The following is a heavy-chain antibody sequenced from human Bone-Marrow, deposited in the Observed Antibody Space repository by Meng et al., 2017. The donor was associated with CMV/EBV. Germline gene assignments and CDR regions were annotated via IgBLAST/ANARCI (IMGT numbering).Heavy chain of an antibody. Sequence: GESLKISCAASGFTFSSYAMHWVRQAPGKGLEWVAVISYDGSNKYYADSVKGRFTISRDNSKNTLYLQMNSLRAEDTAVYYCARAGGTRGYFDYWGQGTLVTVSS. CDR1: GFTFSSYA. CDR2: ISYDGSNK. V-gene: IGHV3-30-3*01. D-gene: IGHD1-26*01. CDR3: ARAGGTRGYFDY. J-gene: IGHJ4*02.